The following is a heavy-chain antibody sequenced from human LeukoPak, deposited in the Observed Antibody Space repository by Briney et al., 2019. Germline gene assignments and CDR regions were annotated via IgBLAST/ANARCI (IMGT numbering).Heavy chain of an antibody. CDR1: GFTFSAYA. J-gene: IGHJ4*02. Sequence: GGSLRLSCAASGFTFSAYAMTWVRQAPGKGLEWVSSIRSTGVDTYYADSVEGRFTISRDNSKNTLSLQMNSLRVEDTAIYYCAKGVNSGSYYYLDYWGQGTLATVSS. D-gene: IGHD1-26*01. CDR3: AKGVNSGSYYYLDY. V-gene: IGHV3-23*01. CDR2: IRSTGVDT.